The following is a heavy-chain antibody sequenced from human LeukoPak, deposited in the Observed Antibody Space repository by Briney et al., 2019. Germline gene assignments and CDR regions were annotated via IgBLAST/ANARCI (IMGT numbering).Heavy chain of an antibody. CDR3: ARVAYGANLWTFDY. CDR1: GFTFSGYW. J-gene: IGHJ4*02. Sequence: GGSLRLSCAASGFTFSGYWMSWVRQAPGKGLEWVANIKQDGSEKYYVDSVKGRFTISRDNAKNSLYLQMNSLRAEDTAMYYCARVAYGANLWTFDYWGQGTLVTVSS. CDR2: IKQDGSEK. D-gene: IGHD4-23*01. V-gene: IGHV3-7*03.